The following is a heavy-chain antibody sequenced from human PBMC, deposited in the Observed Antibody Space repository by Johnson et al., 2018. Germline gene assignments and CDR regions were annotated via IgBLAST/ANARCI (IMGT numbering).Heavy chain of an antibody. CDR2: ISWNSGSI. J-gene: IGHJ1*01. D-gene: IGHD3-22*01. Sequence: VQLLESGGGLVQPGRSLRLSCAASGFTFDDYAMHWVRQAPGKGLEWVSGISWNSGSIGYADSVKGRFTISRDNAKNSLYLQMNSRRAEDTAVYYCARDNLYDYDSSAYYFGGYFQHWGQGTLVTVSS. CDR1: GFTFDDYA. V-gene: IGHV3-9*01. CDR3: ARDNLYDYDSSAYYFGGYFQH.